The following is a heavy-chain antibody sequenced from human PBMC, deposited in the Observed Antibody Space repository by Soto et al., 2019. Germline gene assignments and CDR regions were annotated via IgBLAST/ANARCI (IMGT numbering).Heavy chain of an antibody. Sequence: LRLSCAASGFTFSSYEMIWVRQAPGKGLEWVSYISTRGSRIYYADSVKGRFTISRDNAKNSLFLQMNSLRAEDTAIYYCAGRRDGYNGGLDFWGQGTLVTVSS. J-gene: IGHJ4*02. CDR3: AGRRDGYNGGLDF. CDR2: ISTRGSRI. V-gene: IGHV3-48*03. CDR1: GFTFSSYE. D-gene: IGHD5-12*01.